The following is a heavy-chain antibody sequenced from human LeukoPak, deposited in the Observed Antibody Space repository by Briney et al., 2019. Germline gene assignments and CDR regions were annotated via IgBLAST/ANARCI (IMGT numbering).Heavy chain of an antibody. Sequence: GGSLRLSCAASGFTFSSYSMNWVRQALGKGLEWVSYISSSSSTIYYADSVKGRFTISRDNAKNSLYLQMNSLRAEDTAVYYCARDPPYDSPLLVFDYWGQGTLVTVSS. V-gene: IGHV3-48*04. CDR3: ARDPPYDSPLLVFDY. D-gene: IGHD3-3*01. J-gene: IGHJ4*02. CDR2: ISSSSSTI. CDR1: GFTFSSYS.